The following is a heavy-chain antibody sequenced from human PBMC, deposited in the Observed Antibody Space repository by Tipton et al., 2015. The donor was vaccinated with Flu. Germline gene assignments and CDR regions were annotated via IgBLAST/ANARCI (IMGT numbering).Heavy chain of an antibody. CDR3: ARGAGDIWFGEFFWFDP. J-gene: IGHJ5*02. CDR1: GGSISSSNW. CDR2: IYHSGST. V-gene: IGHV4-4*02. D-gene: IGHD3-10*01. Sequence: TLSLTCAVSGGSISSSNWWSWVRQHPGKGLEWIGEIYHSGSTNYNPSLKSRVTISVDKSKNQFSLKLSSVTAADTAVYYCARGAGDIWFGEFFWFDPWGQGTLVTVSS.